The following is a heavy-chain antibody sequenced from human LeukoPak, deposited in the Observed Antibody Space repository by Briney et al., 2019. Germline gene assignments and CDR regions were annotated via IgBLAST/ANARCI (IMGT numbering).Heavy chain of an antibody. Sequence: SETLSLTCTVSGGSISSGGYYWSWIRQHPGKGLEWIRYIYYSGSTYYNPSLKSRVTISVDTSKNQFSLKLSSETAADTAVYYCARVFGGEAYYFDYWGQGTLVTVSS. CDR2: IYYSGST. CDR1: GGSISSGGYY. V-gene: IGHV4-31*03. J-gene: IGHJ4*02. D-gene: IGHD3-10*01. CDR3: ARVFGGEAYYFDY.